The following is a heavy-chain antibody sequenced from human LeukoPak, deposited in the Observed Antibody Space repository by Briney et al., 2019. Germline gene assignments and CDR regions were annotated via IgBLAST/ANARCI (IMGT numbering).Heavy chain of an antibody. J-gene: IGHJ4*02. Sequence: GGSLRLSCSASGFTFGDFPMTWVRQAPGKGLEWVGYIRSKNYGGTTEYAASVKGRFTISRDDSKSIAYMQVDNVKAEDTAVYYCTRGSGRYEYWGQGILVIVSS. CDR2: IRSKNYGGTT. CDR1: GFTFGDFP. D-gene: IGHD1-26*01. V-gene: IGHV3-49*04. CDR3: TRGSGRYEY.